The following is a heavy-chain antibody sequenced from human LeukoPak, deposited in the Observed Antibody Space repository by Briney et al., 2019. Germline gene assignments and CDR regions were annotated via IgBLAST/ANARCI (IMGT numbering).Heavy chain of an antibody. CDR2: ISYDGSNK. D-gene: IGHD1-1*01. CDR1: GFTFSSYT. V-gene: IGHV3-30*04. Sequence: GGSLRLSCAASGFTFSSYTMHWVRQAPGKGLEWVAVISYDGSNKYYVDSVKGRFTISRDNSKNTLYLQMNSLRAEDTAVYYCAKDLLERLTGLAFDIWGQGTMVTVSS. J-gene: IGHJ3*02. CDR3: AKDLLERLTGLAFDI.